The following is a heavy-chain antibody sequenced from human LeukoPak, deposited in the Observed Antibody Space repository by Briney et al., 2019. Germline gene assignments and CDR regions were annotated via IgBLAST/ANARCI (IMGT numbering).Heavy chain of an antibody. J-gene: IGHJ5*02. Sequence: PGRSLRLSCGASGFDFDDYAMHWVRQAPGKGLEWVSGISQTSDTIDYADSVKGRFTISRDNAKNSLYLQMNSLRAEDTALYYCAKGGWADTWGQGTLVIVSS. CDR3: AKGGWADT. CDR1: GFDFDDYA. V-gene: IGHV3-9*01. CDR2: ISQTSDTI. D-gene: IGHD6-19*01.